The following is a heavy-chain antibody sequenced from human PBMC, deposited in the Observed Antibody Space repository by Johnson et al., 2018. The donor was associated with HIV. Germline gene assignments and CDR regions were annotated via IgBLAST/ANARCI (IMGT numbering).Heavy chain of an antibody. V-gene: IGHV3-43D*03. J-gene: IGHJ3*01. CDR3: ARDAKSSTWSPDGTDAFDV. CDR2: INWEGDST. Sequence: VQLVESGGGVVRPGGSLRLSCAASGFTFDEYAMHWVRQAPGKGGEWGSLINWEGDSTYYADSGKGRFTISRDNSKNYLYLQMNSLRPEDTGLYYCARDAKSSTWSPDGTDAFDVWGQVTIVTVSS. CDR1: GFTFDEYA. D-gene: IGHD1-1*01.